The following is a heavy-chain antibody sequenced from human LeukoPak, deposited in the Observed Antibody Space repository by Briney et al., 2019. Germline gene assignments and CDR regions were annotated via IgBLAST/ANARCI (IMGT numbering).Heavy chain of an antibody. J-gene: IGHJ4*02. CDR2: ISGSGGST. D-gene: IGHD3-16*02. CDR3: AKDQVITFGGVIEIYYFDY. CDR1: GFTFSSYA. Sequence: GGSLRLSCAASGFTFSSYAMSWVRQAPGKGLEWVSAISGSGGSTYYADSVKGRFTISRDNSKNTLYLQMNGLRVEDTTVYYCAKDQVITFGGVIEIYYFDYWGQGTLVTVSS. V-gene: IGHV3-23*01.